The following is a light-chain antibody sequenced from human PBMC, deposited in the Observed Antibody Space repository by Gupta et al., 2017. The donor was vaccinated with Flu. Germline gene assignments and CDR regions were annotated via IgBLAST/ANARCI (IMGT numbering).Light chain of an antibody. CDR1: QSRVYKNGITY. V-gene: IGKV2-30*01. Sequence: PVTLGQPAYISCRSSQSRVYKNGITYLNWLQQRPGQSPRRLIYEVSNRDSGGPDRFSGSGSFTDFTRKISSGEDEDGGVYYCMRCTHPWTFGQGTRLEI. J-gene: IGKJ2*02. CDR3: MRCTHPWT. CDR2: EVS.